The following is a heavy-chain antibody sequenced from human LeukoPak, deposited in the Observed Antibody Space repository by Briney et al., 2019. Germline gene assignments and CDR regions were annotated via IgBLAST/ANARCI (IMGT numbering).Heavy chain of an antibody. CDR3: ARGHIAVAGEFDY. V-gene: IGHV6-1*01. CDR2: TYYRSKWYN. Sequence: SQTLSLTCAISGDSVSSNSAAWHWIRQSPSRGLEWLGRTYYRSKWYNDYAVSVKSRITINPDTSKNQFSLQLNSVTPEDTAVYYCARGHIAVAGEFDYWGQGTLVTVSS. CDR1: GDSVSSNSAA. J-gene: IGHJ4*02. D-gene: IGHD6-19*01.